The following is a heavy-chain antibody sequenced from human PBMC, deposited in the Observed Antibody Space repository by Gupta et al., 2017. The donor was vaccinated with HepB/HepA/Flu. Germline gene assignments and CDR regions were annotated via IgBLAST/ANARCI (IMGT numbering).Heavy chain of an antibody. CDR3: ARDSDYSNSPYYYMDV. CDR1: GGSFSSYA. D-gene: IGHD4-11*01. CDR2: IIPIFGTA. V-gene: IGHV1-69*01. Sequence: QVQLVQSGAEVKKTGSSVKVSCKASGGSFSSYAISRVRQAPGQGLEWMGVIIPIFGTANDAQKFQGRVTITADESTSTAYMELSSLRSEDTAVYYCARDSDYSNSPYYYMDVWGKVTTVTVSS. J-gene: IGHJ6*03.